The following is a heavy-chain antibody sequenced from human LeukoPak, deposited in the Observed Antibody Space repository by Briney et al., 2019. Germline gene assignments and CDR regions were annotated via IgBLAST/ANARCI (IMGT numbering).Heavy chain of an antibody. D-gene: IGHD6-19*01. CDR3: AKKVFSGWYGAFDI. CDR1: RFTFSNYG. CDR2: IAMDGSNK. Sequence: GRSLRLSCAGSRFTFSNYGMHWVRQARDKGLEWVAVIAMDGSNKYYADSVKGRFTISRDNSKNTLYLQMNSLRAEDTAVYYCAKKVFSGWYGAFDIWGQGTMVTVSS. J-gene: IGHJ3*02. V-gene: IGHV3-30*18.